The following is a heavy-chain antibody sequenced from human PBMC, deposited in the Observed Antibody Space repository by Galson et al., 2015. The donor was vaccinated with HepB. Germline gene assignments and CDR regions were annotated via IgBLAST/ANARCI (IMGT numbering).Heavy chain of an antibody. Sequence: LSLTCAVSGGSISSSNWWSWVRQPSGKGLEWIGEIYHSGSTNYNPSLKSRVTISVDKSKNQFSLKLSSVTAADTAVYYCARGYLDIVVVPAASRTAHWFDPWGQGTLVTVSS. J-gene: IGHJ5*02. D-gene: IGHD2-2*01. CDR2: IYHSGST. V-gene: IGHV4-4*02. CDR3: ARGYLDIVVVPAASRTAHWFDP. CDR1: GGSISSSNW.